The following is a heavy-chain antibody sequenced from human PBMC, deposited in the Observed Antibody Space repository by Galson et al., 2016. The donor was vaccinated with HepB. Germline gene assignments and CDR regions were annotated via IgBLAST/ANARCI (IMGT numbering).Heavy chain of an antibody. CDR3: ARDKNERGYSYGHFDY. J-gene: IGHJ4*02. CDR1: GGSISSGGYY. CDR2: IHYSGST. D-gene: IGHD5-18*01. Sequence: TLSLTCTVSGGSISSGGYYWSWIRQHPGKGLEWIGYIHYSGSTYYNPSLESRVSISVDTSKNQSSLKLSSVTAADTAVYYCARDKNERGYSYGHFDYWGQGALVTVSS. V-gene: IGHV4-31*03.